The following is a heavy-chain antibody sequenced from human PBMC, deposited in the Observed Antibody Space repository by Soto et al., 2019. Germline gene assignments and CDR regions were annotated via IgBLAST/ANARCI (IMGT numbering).Heavy chain of an antibody. CDR2: MSFDGTR. D-gene: IGHD3-16*01. Sequence: QVQLVESGGGVVQPGTSLTLSCAASGFTFSNYAMHWVRQAPGKGLEWVAAMSFDGTRYYADSVKGQSTISRDSDRNTVFLQTSGLRVDDTAHYYCPRGRPLPSLNTGDENLDFWGQGTLVTVSS. V-gene: IGHV3-30*03. CDR3: PRGRPLPSLNTGDENLDF. CDR1: GFTFSNYA. J-gene: IGHJ4*02.